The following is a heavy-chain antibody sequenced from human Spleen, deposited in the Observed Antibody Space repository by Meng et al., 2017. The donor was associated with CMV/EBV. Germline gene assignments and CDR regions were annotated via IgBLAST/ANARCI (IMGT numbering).Heavy chain of an antibody. J-gene: IGHJ4*02. Sequence: ASVKVSCKASGYTFTSFDINWVRQATGQGLEWMGWISAYNGKTGYAQKLQGRVTMTTDTSTSTAYMELRSLRSDDTAVYYCARQTGSTNYFDYWGQGTLVTVSS. V-gene: IGHV1-18*01. D-gene: IGHD1-1*01. CDR1: GYTFTSFD. CDR2: ISAYNGKT. CDR3: ARQTGSTNYFDY.